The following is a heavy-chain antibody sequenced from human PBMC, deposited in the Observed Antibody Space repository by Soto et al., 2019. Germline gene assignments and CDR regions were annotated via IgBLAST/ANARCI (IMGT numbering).Heavy chain of an antibody. D-gene: IGHD3-16*02. CDR1: SYS. V-gene: IGHV3-21*01. Sequence: SYSMNWVRQAPGKGLEWVSCISSSSTYIYYTDSVKGRFTISRDNAKNSLYLQMNSLRAEDTALYYCASLSRFALDYWGQGTLVTVSS. CDR3: ASLSRFALDY. CDR2: ISSSSTYI. J-gene: IGHJ4*02.